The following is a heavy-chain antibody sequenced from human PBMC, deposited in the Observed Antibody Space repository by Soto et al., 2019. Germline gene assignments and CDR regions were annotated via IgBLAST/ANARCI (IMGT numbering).Heavy chain of an antibody. CDR2: TYYRSKWFN. CDR3: VRLIGNSWLDS. Sequence: QTLSLTCAISGDSVSTNSVTWNWIRQSPSRGLEWLGRTYYRSKWFNDYAVSVKGRITINPDTSNNQLSLQLNSVTPDDTAVYSCVRLIGNSWLDSWGQGTLVTVS. CDR1: GDSVSTNSVT. V-gene: IGHV6-1*01. D-gene: IGHD2-8*01. J-gene: IGHJ5*01.